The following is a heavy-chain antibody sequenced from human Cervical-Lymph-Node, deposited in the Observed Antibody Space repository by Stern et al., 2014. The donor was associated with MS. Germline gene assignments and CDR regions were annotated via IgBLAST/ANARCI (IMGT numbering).Heavy chain of an antibody. CDR2: IYYNGNT. CDR1: GGSISRFY. V-gene: IGHV4-59*01. J-gene: IGHJ4*02. D-gene: IGHD6-13*01. CDR3: ARGFSSSWYRAPYFDY. Sequence: QVQLQESGPGLVKPSQTLSLTCTVSGGSISRFYWSWIRQPPGKGLEWIGYIYYNGNTNYNPSLKSRVTISKDTSNIQFSLKLSSVTAADTAVYYCARGFSSSWYRAPYFDYWGQGSLVTVSS.